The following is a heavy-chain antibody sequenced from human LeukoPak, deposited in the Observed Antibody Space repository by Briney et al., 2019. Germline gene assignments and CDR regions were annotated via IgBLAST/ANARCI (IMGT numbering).Heavy chain of an antibody. CDR1: GFTFSSYW. J-gene: IGHJ4*02. V-gene: IGHV3-48*01. Sequence: GGSLRLSCAASGFTFSSYWMSWVRQAPGKGLEWVSYITFSSSIIYYADSVKGRFTISRDNAKNSLYLQMNSLRAEDTAVYYCARDRLHYGEYEKTFDYWGQGTLVSVSS. CDR2: ITFSSSII. CDR3: ARDRLHYGEYEKTFDY. D-gene: IGHD4-17*01.